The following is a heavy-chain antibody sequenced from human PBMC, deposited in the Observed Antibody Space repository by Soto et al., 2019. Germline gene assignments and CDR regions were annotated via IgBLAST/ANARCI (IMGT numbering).Heavy chain of an antibody. CDR2: TIPLFGTT. D-gene: IGHD1-1*01. J-gene: IGHJ1*01. CDR3: VAELDFWHLSVA. CDR1: GDTFKNSV. Sequence: QVQLVQSGVEVKKPGSSVRVSCKASGDTFKNSVISWVRQAPGQGLEWMGGTIPLFGTTDYAQKFQGRLTITTDESTSIAYMEVSSLRSEDTAVYYGVAELDFWHLSVAWGQSTGVIVS. V-gene: IGHV1-69*01.